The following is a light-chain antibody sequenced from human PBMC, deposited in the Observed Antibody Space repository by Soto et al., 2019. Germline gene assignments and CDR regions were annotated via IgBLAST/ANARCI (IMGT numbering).Light chain of an antibody. J-gene: IGLJ2*01. CDR2: DVN. V-gene: IGLV2-14*01. CDR1: SSDVGGYNY. Sequence: QSALTQPASVSGSLGQSITISCTGTSSDVGGYNYVSWYQQHPGKAPKLMIYDVNNRPSGVSNRFSGSKSGNTASLTISGLLAEDEDDYYCSSYTGSSTYVLFGGGTKLTVL. CDR3: SSYTGSSTYVL.